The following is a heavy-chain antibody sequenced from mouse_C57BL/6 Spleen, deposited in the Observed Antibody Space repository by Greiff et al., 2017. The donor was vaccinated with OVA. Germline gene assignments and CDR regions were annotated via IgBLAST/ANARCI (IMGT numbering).Heavy chain of an antibody. CDR1: GFTFSSSA. J-gene: IGHJ1*03. D-gene: IGHD1-1*01. V-gene: IGHV5-4*03. CDR3: ARANYGSSPWYFDG. Sequence: EVKLMESGGGLVKPGGSLKLSCAASGFTFSSSAMSWVRQTPEKRLEWVATISDGGSYTYYPDNVKGRFTISRDNAKNNLYLQMSDLKSEDTAMYYCARANYGSSPWYFDGWGTGTTVTVSS. CDR2: ISDGGSYT.